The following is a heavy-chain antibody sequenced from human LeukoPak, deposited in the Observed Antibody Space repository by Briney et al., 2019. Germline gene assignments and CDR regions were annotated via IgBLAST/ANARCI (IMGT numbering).Heavy chain of an antibody. CDR2: ISAYNGNT. CDR1: GYTFTSYG. V-gene: IGHV1-18*01. D-gene: IGHD6-13*01. CDR3: ARAGGSAIAAAGTGLDY. J-gene: IGHJ4*02. Sequence: ASVKVSCKASGYTFTSYGISWVRQAPGQGLEWMGWISAYNGNTNYAQKLQGRVTMTTDTSTSTAYMELRSLRSDDTAVYYCARAGGSAIAAAGTGLDYWGQGTLVTVSS.